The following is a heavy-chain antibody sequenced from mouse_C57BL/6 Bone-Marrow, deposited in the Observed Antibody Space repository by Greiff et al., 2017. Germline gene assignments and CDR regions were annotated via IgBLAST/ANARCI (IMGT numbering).Heavy chain of an antibody. J-gene: IGHJ3*01. CDR2: IDPSDSYT. D-gene: IGHD1-1*01. CDR1: GYTFTSYW. CDR3: ARWDGSSSFAY. V-gene: IGHV1-69*01. Sequence: QVQLQQPGAELVMPGASVKLSCKASGYTFTSYWMHWVKQRPGQGLEWIGEIDPSDSYTNYNQKFKGKSTLTVDKSSSTAYMQHSSLTSEDSAVYYCARWDGSSSFAYWGQGTLVTVSA.